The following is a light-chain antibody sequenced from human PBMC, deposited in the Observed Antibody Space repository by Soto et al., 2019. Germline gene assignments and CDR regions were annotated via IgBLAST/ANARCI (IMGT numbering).Light chain of an antibody. CDR2: EVT. CDR3: SSYTSSSTL. Sequence: QSALTQPASVSGSPGQSITISCTGTSSDIGGYNSVSWYQQHPGKAPKLMIYEVTNRPSGVSNRFSGSKSGNTASLTISGLQAEDEADYYCSSYTSSSTLFGGGTKVTVL. CDR1: SSDIGGYNS. V-gene: IGLV2-14*01. J-gene: IGLJ3*02.